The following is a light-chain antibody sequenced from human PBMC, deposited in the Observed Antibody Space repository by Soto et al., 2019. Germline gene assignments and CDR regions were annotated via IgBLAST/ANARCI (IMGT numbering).Light chain of an antibody. CDR1: QSVSSSY. V-gene: IGKV3-20*01. Sequence: ETVLTQSPGTLSLSPGERATLSCRASQSVSSSYLAWYQQKPGQAPRLLIYGASSRATGIPDRFSGSGSGTDFTLTISRLEPEDFAVYYCQQYASSPPSWTFGQGTKVEI. CDR2: GAS. CDR3: QQYASSPPSWT. J-gene: IGKJ1*01.